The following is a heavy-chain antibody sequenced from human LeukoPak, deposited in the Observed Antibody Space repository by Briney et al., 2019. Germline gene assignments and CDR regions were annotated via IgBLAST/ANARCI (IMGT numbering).Heavy chain of an antibody. V-gene: IGHV1-18*01. Sequence: ASVKVSCKASGYTFTSYGISWVRQAPGQGLEWMGWISAYNGNTNYAQKLQGRVTMTTDTSTSTAYMELRSLRSDDTAVYYCATHLHYGSGSIGAFDIWGQGTMVTVSS. CDR3: ATHLHYGSGSIGAFDI. J-gene: IGHJ3*02. CDR2: ISAYNGNT. D-gene: IGHD3-10*01. CDR1: GYTFTSYG.